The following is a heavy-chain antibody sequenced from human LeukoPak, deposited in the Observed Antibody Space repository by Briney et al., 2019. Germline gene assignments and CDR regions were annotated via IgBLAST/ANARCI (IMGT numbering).Heavy chain of an antibody. V-gene: IGHV3-74*01. J-gene: IGHJ4*02. Sequence: GGSLRLSCAASGFTFNNYWMHWVRQAPGKGLVWVSRINSDGSSTNYADSVKGRFTISRDNSKNTLYLQMNSLRAEDTAVYYCRDVFDYWGQGTLVTVSS. CDR1: GFTFNNYW. CDR2: INSDGSST. D-gene: IGHD3-16*01. CDR3: RDVFDY.